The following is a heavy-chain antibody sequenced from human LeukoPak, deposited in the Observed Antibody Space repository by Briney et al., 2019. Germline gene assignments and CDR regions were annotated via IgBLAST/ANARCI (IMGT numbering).Heavy chain of an antibody. Sequence: GGSLRLSCAASGFTFSSYDMSWVRQAPGKGLEWVSGISGSGGTTYYADSVKGRFTISRDNSKNTMYLSMNSLRAEDTAVYYCAKNHGSGLRHWGQGTLVTVSS. D-gene: IGHD6-19*01. CDR1: GFTFSSYD. CDR2: ISGSGGTT. J-gene: IGHJ4*02. CDR3: AKNHGSGLRH. V-gene: IGHV3-23*01.